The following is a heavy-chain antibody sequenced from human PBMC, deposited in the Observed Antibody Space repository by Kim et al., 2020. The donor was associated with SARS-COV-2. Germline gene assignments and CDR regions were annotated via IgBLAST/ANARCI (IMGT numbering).Heavy chain of an antibody. V-gene: IGHV1-8*01. J-gene: IGHJ6*02. D-gene: IGHD6-19*01. CDR3: ARLSGYSSGWYNGYYYYGMDV. Sequence: ASVKVSCKASGYTFTSYDINWVRQATGQGLEWMGWMNPNSGNTGYAQKFQGRVTMTRNTSISTAYMELSSLRSEDTAVYYCARLSGYSSGWYNGYYYYGMDVRGQGTTVAVSS. CDR2: MNPNSGNT. CDR1: GYTFTSYD.